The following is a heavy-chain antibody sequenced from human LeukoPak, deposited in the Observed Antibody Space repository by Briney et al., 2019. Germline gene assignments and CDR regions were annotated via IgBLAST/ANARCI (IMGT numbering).Heavy chain of an antibody. CDR2: IYYRSKWYN. Sequence: SQTLSLTCAISGDSVSTNSAAWNCIRQSPSRGLEWLGRIYYRSKWYNDYAVSVESRITINPDTSKNQFSLHLKSVTPEDTAVYYCAREIASKFGYWGQGTLVTVSS. D-gene: IGHD3-3*02. CDR1: GDSVSTNSAA. V-gene: IGHV6-1*01. J-gene: IGHJ4*02. CDR3: AREIASKFGY.